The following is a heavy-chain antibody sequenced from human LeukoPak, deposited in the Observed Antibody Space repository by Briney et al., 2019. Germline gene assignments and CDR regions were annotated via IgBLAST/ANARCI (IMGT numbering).Heavy chain of an antibody. CDR3: ARGCSGGSCYSFIDYYYYMDV. V-gene: IGHV1-69*13. Sequence: ASVKVSCKASGYTFTSYGISWVRQAPGQGLEWMGGIIPIFGTANYAQKFQGRVTITADESTSTAYMELSSLRSEDTAVYYCARGCSGGSCYSFIDYYYYMDVWGKGTTVTVSS. D-gene: IGHD2-15*01. CDR2: IIPIFGTA. CDR1: GYTFTSYG. J-gene: IGHJ6*03.